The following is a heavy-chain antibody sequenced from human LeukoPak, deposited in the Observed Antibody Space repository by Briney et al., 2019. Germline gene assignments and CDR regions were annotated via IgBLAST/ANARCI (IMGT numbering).Heavy chain of an antibody. Sequence: GESLKISCKGSGYSFTSYWSGWGRQMAGKGLEWMGIIYPGDSDTRYSPSFQGQVTISADKSISTAYLQWSSLTASDTAMCYCARLDDCSSTTSSCYYFDYWGQGTLVTVSS. D-gene: IGHD2-2*01. CDR1: GYSFTSYW. V-gene: IGHV5-51*01. CDR3: ARLDDCSSTTSSCYYFDY. CDR2: IYPGDSDT. J-gene: IGHJ4*02.